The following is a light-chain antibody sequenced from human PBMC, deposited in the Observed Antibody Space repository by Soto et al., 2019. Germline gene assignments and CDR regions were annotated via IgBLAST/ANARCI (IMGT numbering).Light chain of an antibody. CDR1: SSNIGNNY. CDR2: DNN. Sequence: QSVLTQPPSVSAAPGQWVTISCSGSSSNIGNNYVSWYQQFPGTAPKLLICDNNKRPSGIPDRFSGSKSGTSASLAIAGLQTGDEADYYCVSWDSGLSGGVFGGGTQLTVL. J-gene: IGLJ3*02. V-gene: IGLV1-51*01. CDR3: VSWDSGLSGGV.